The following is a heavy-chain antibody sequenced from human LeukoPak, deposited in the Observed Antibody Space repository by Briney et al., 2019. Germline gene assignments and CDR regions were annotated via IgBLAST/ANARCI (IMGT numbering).Heavy chain of an antibody. J-gene: IGHJ4*02. D-gene: IGHD3-22*01. CDR3: ARGGSGYYWGIDY. CDR2: INWNGGST. Sequence: GGSLRLSWAASGFTFYDYGMSWVRQAPGKGLEWVSGINWNGGSTGYADSVKGRFTISRDNAKNSLYLQMNSLRAKDTALYHCARGGSGYYWGIDYWGQGTLVTVSS. CDR1: GFTFYDYG. V-gene: IGHV3-20*01.